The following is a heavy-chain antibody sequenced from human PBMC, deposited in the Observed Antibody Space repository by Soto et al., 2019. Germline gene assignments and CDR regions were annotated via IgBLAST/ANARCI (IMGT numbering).Heavy chain of an antibody. CDR2: ISGSGGST. CDR3: AKMGGPIAAAGTGY. J-gene: IGHJ4*02. D-gene: IGHD6-13*01. CDR1: GFTFSSYA. V-gene: IGHV3-23*01. Sequence: GGSLRLSCAASGFTFSSYAMSWVRQAPGKGLEWASAISGSGGSTYYADSVKGRFTISRDNSKNTLYLQMNSLRAEDTAVYYCAKMGGPIAAAGTGYWGQGTLVTVSS.